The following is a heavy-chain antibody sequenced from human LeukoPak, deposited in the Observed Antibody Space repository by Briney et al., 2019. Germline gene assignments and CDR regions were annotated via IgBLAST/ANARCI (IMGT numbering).Heavy chain of an antibody. Sequence: GESLKISCKGSGYSFTSYWIGWVRQMPGKGLEWMGIIYPGDSDTRYSPSFQGQVTISADKSISTAYLQWSSLKASDTAMYYCAKLGDYDSSGYYYVLEYWGQGTLVTVSS. CDR2: IYPGDSDT. CDR3: AKLGDYDSSGYYYVLEY. J-gene: IGHJ4*02. D-gene: IGHD3-22*01. CDR1: GYSFTSYW. V-gene: IGHV5-51*01.